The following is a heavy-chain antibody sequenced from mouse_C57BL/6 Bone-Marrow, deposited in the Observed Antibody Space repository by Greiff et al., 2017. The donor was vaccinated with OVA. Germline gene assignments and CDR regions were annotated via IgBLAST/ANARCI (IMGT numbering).Heavy chain of an antibody. J-gene: IGHJ2*01. V-gene: IGHV5-9*01. CDR3: ARLPSTVLDY. CDR1: GFTFSSYT. Sequence: EVRGVESGGGLVKPGGSLKLSCAASGFTFSSYTMSWVRQTPEKRLEWVATISGGGGNTYYPDSVKGRFTISRDNAKNTLYLQMSSLRSEDTALYYCARLPSTVLDYWGQGTTLTVSS. D-gene: IGHD1-1*01. CDR2: ISGGGGNT.